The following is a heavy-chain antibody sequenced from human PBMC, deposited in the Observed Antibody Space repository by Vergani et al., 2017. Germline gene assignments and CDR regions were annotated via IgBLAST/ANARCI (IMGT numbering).Heavy chain of an antibody. J-gene: IGHJ4*02. D-gene: IGHD3-9*01. Sequence: QVRLQESGPGLVKPSETLSLTCSVSGGSMSGYYWSWIRQPPGKELEWIGYMYHSGSTNYNPSLKTRVTISVDTSKNQFSLTLTSVTAADTAVYYCARRIYYDILTGYPFDYWGQGTLVTVSS. V-gene: IGHV4-59*01. CDR3: ARRIYYDILTGYPFDY. CDR1: GGSMSGYY. CDR2: MYHSGST.